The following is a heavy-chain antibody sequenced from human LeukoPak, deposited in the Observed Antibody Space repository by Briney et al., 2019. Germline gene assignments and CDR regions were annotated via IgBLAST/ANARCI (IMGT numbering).Heavy chain of an antibody. V-gene: IGHV3-53*01. CDR2: IYSGGST. J-gene: IGHJ4*02. D-gene: IGHD2-21*02. CDR1: GFTVSSNY. Sequence: GGSLRLSCAASGFTVSSNYMSWVRQAPGKGLEWVSVIYSGGSTYYTDSVKGRFTISRDNSKNTLYLQMNSLRAEDTAVYYCARELCGGDCYTDYWGQGTLVTVSS. CDR3: ARELCGGDCYTDY.